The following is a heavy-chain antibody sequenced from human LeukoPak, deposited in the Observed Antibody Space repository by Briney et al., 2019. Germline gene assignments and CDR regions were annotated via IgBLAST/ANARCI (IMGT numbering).Heavy chain of an antibody. J-gene: IGHJ4*02. CDR1: GGTFSSYA. V-gene: IGHV1-69*05. D-gene: IGHD1-26*01. CDR3: AREPVGATKRFDY. Sequence: SVKVSCKASGGTFSSYAISWVRQAPGQGLEWMGRIIPIFGTANYAQKFQGRVTITTDESTSTAYMEPSSLRSEDTAVYYCAREPVGATKRFDYWGQGTLVTVSS. CDR2: IIPIFGTA.